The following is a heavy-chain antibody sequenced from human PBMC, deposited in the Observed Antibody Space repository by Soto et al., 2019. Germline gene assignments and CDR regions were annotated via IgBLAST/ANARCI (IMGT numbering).Heavy chain of an antibody. Sequence: ASVKVSCKASGYTFTSYFLHWVRQAPGQGLEWMGIINPGAGSTTYAQNFQGRVTMTSDTSTSTVFMELSSLRSDDTAVYYCARVTVNNVLAGPFDYWGQRTLVTVSS. D-gene: IGHD3-9*01. CDR1: GYTFTSYF. CDR3: ARVTVNNVLAGPFDY. V-gene: IGHV1-46*03. CDR2: INPGAGST. J-gene: IGHJ4*02.